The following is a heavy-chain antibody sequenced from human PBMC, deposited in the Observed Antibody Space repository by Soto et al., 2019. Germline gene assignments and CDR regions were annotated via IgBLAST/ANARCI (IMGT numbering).Heavy chain of an antibody. D-gene: IGHD6-6*01. CDR2: MNPNSGNT. V-gene: IGHV1-8*01. J-gene: IGHJ6*03. CDR3: AREAPLFSSSSRSYYYYMDV. CDR1: GYTFTSYD. Sequence: ASVKVSCTASGYTFTSYDINWVRQATGQGLEWMGWMNPNSGNTGYAQKFQGRVTMTRNTSISTAYMELSSLRSGDTAVYYCAREAPLFSSSSRSYYYYMDVWGKGTTVTVSS.